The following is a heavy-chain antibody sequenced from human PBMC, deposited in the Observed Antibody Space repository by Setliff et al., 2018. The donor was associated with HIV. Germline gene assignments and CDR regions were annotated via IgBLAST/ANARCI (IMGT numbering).Heavy chain of an antibody. CDR3: ARAYTSVWHAYAY. J-gene: IGHJ4*02. D-gene: IGHD2-21*01. Sequence: PSETLSLTCTVSGGSFSYYYWSWIRQPPGKGLEWIGSVFYSTTTNYNPSLGGRISISVATSKNQFSLRLHSVTAADTAVYYCARAYTSVWHAYAYWGQGTLVTVSS. V-gene: IGHV4-59*01. CDR1: GGSFSYYY. CDR2: VFYSTTT.